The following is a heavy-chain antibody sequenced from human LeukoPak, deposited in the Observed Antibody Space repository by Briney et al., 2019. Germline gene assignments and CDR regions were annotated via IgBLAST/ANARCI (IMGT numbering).Heavy chain of an antibody. D-gene: IGHD2-8*01. V-gene: IGHV3-64*01. Sequence: PGGSLRLSCAASGFTFSSYAMSWVRQAPGKGLEYVSAVSSNGGSTYYANSVKGRFTISRDNSKNTLYLQMGSLRAGDMAVYYCARAGEWVGAFDIWGQGTMVTVSS. J-gene: IGHJ3*02. CDR3: ARAGEWVGAFDI. CDR1: GFTFSSYA. CDR2: VSSNGGST.